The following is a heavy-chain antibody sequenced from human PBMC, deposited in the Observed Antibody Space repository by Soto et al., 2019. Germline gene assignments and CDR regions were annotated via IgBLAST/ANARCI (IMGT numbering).Heavy chain of an antibody. D-gene: IGHD3-10*01. J-gene: IGHJ6*02. V-gene: IGHV1-69*01. CDR1: GGTFSSYA. Sequence: QVQLVQSGAEVKKPGSSVKVSCKASGGTFSSYAISWVRQAPGQGLEWMGGIIPIFGTANYAQKFQGRVTSTADESTSTAYMELSSLRSEDTAVYYCAIDDATDYYGSGSPLDVWGQGTTVTVSS. CDR2: IIPIFGTA. CDR3: AIDDATDYYGSGSPLDV.